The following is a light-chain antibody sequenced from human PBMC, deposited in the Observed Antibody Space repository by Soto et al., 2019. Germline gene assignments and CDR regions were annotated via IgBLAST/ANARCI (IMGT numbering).Light chain of an antibody. CDR3: AAWDDSLNGLV. V-gene: IGLV1-44*01. Sequence: QSVLTQPPSASGTPGQRVTISCSGGRNNIGSNTVNWYQQVPGTAPTVLIYSNNQRPSGVPDRFSGSKSGTSASLAISGLQSEDEADYYCAAWDDSLNGLVFGGGTKLTVL. CDR2: SNN. J-gene: IGLJ2*01. CDR1: RNNIGSNT.